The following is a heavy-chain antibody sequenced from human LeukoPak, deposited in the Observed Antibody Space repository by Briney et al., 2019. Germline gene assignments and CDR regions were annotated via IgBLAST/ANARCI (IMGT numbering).Heavy chain of an antibody. CDR1: GFPFSSYA. CDR3: ARDREVTSYDSAAFDI. D-gene: IGHD3-22*01. CDR2: ISDSGGST. Sequence: GGSLRLSCSASGFPFSSYAMHWVRQAPGKGLEYVSAISDSGGSTYYADSVKGRFTISRDNSKNTLYLQMNSLRAEDTAVYYCARDREVTSYDSAAFDIWGHGTMVTVSS. V-gene: IGHV3-64*04. J-gene: IGHJ3*02.